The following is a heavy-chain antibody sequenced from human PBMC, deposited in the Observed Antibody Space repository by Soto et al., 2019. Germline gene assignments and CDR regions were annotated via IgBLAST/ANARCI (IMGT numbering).Heavy chain of an antibody. D-gene: IGHD6-19*01. CDR1: GFTFSSYA. V-gene: IGHV3-23*01. J-gene: IGHJ5*02. CDR3: AKDRGAGGRFSGIAVAGIPS. CDR2: ISGGGGNT. Sequence: EVQLLESGGGLVQPGGSLRFSCAASGFTFSSYAMSWVRQTPGKGLEWVSGISGGGGNTYYADSVTGRFTISRDNSRNTLYLQMNSLRAADTAIYYCAKDRGAGGRFSGIAVAGIPSWGQGPLVTVSS.